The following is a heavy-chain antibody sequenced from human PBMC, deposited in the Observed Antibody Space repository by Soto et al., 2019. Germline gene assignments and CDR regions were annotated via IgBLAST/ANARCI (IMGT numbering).Heavy chain of an antibody. Sequence: QVQLQQWGAGLLKPSETLSLTCAVYGGSFSGHYWSWIRQPPGKGLEWIGEVNQRGITNYNPSLESRVTISVDTSKNQFSLKLSSVTAADTAVYFCARAYQLLWGGWFDPWGQGTLVTVSS. V-gene: IGHV4-34*01. CDR2: VNQRGIT. J-gene: IGHJ5*02. CDR1: GGSFSGHY. CDR3: ARAYQLLWGGWFDP. D-gene: IGHD2-2*01.